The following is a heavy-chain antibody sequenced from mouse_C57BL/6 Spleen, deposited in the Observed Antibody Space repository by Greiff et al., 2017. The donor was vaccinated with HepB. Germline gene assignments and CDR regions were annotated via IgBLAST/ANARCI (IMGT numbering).Heavy chain of an antibody. V-gene: IGHV1-69*01. CDR3: ARSDYYNGSFAY. Sequence: QVQLQQPGAELVMPGASVKLSCKASGYTFTSYWMHWVKQRPGQGLEWIGEIDPSDSYTNYNQKFKGKSTLTVDKSSSTAYMQLSSLTSEDSAVYYCARSDYYNGSFAYWGQGTLVTVSA. D-gene: IGHD1-1*01. CDR1: GYTFTSYW. J-gene: IGHJ3*01. CDR2: IDPSDSYT.